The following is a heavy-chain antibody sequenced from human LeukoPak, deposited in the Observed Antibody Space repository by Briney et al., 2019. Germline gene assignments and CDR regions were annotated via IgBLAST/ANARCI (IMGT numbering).Heavy chain of an antibody. CDR2: IYYSGST. Sequence: SQTLSLPCTVSGGSLSRGDYYWSWIRQPPGKGLEWIGYIYYSGSTYYNPSLKSRVPISVDTSKNQFSLKLSSVTAADTAVYYWARSQVGSWPYYYYYYIDVWGKGTTVTVSS. CDR1: GGSLSRGDYY. D-gene: IGHD6-13*01. CDR3: ARSQVGSWPYYYYYYIDV. J-gene: IGHJ6*03. V-gene: IGHV4-30-4*08.